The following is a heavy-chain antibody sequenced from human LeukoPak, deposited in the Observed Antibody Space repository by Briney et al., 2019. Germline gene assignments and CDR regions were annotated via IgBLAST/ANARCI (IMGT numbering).Heavy chain of an antibody. V-gene: IGHV3-48*01. Sequence: GGSLRLSCAASGFTFSSYSMNWVRQAPGKGLEWVSYISSSSSTIYYADSVKGRFTISRDNAKSSLYLQMNSLRAEDTAVYYCARGGGGFWFDPWGQGTLVTVSS. CDR1: GFTFSSYS. CDR3: ARGGGGFWFDP. CDR2: ISSSSSTI. J-gene: IGHJ5*02.